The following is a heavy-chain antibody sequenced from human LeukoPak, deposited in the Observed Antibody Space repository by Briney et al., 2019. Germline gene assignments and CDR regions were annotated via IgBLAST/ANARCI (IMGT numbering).Heavy chain of an antibody. J-gene: IGHJ6*02. CDR2: ISAYNGNT. CDR1: GYTFTSYG. Sequence: GASVKVSCKASGYTFTSYGISWVRQAPGQGLEWMGWISAYNGNTNYARKLQGRVTMTTDTSTSTAYMELRSLRSDDTAVYYCARDPDSSWSNYYYYYGMDVWGQGTTVTVSS. V-gene: IGHV1-18*01. D-gene: IGHD6-13*01. CDR3: ARDPDSSWSNYYYYYGMDV.